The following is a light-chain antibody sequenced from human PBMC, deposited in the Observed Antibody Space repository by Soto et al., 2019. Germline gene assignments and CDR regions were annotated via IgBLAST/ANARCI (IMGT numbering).Light chain of an antibody. J-gene: IGKJ2*01. CDR2: DTS. Sequence: DIQMTQSPSSVSASVGDRVTITCLASQGISNWLAWYQQKAGKAPKLLIYDTSTLQSGVPSRFRGSGSATEFTLTISSLQPEDVATYYCQQANSFPYTFGQGTKLAIK. CDR1: QGISNW. CDR3: QQANSFPYT. V-gene: IGKV1-12*01.